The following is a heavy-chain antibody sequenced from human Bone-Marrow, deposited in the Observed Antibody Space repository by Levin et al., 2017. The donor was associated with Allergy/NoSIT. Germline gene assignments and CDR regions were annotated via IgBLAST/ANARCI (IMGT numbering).Heavy chain of an antibody. CDR3: ARDSEHSSGWYAPFDY. Sequence: GGSLRLSCAASGFTVSSNYMSWVRQAPGKGLEWVSVIYSGGSTYYADSVKGRFTISRDNSKNTLYLQMNSLRAEDTAVYYCARDSEHSSGWYAPFDYWGQGTLVTVSS. J-gene: IGHJ4*02. CDR2: IYSGGST. V-gene: IGHV3-53*01. D-gene: IGHD6-19*01. CDR1: GFTVSSNY.